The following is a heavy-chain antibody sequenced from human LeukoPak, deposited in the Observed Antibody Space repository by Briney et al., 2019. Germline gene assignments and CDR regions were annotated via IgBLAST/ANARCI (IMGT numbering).Heavy chain of an antibody. CDR3: AKDRVAAAISRFDY. Sequence: GGSLRLSCAASGFAFSTYTMHWVRQAPGKGPEWVSVISHDDTHKYYADAVAGRFTISRDNSKNMLYLQMNSLRAEDTAVYYCAKDRVAAAISRFDYWGQGTLVTVSS. D-gene: IGHD2-2*02. V-gene: IGHV3-30*04. J-gene: IGHJ4*02. CDR1: GFAFSTYT. CDR2: ISHDDTHK.